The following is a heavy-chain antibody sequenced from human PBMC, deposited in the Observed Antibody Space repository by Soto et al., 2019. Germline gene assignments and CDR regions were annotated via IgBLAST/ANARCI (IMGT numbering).Heavy chain of an antibody. D-gene: IGHD3-10*01. CDR1: GYSFTSYW. J-gene: IGHJ5*02. CDR3: ASTYYYGSGSSVGSWFDP. Sequence: GESLKISCKGSGYSFTSYWISWVRQMPGKGLEWMGRIDPSDSYTNYSPSFQGHVTISADKSISTAYLQWSSLKASDTAMYYCASTYYYGSGSSVGSWFDPWGQGTLVTVS. V-gene: IGHV5-10-1*01. CDR2: IDPSDSYT.